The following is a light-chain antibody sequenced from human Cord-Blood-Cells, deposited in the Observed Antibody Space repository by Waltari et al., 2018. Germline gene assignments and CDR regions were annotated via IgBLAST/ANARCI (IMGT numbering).Light chain of an antibody. CDR1: SSDVGGYNY. CDR3: CSYAGSYV. V-gene: IGLV2-11*01. J-gene: IGLJ1*01. CDR2: DVS. Sequence: QSALTQPRSVSGSPGQSVTISCTGTSSDVGGYNYVSWYQQHPGKAPKLVIYDVSKRPPGVRDRFSGSKSGNTDSLTISGLQAEDEADYYCCSYAGSYVFGTGTKVTVL.